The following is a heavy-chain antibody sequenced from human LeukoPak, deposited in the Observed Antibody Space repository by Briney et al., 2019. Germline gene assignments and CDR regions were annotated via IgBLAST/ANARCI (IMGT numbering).Heavy chain of an antibody. CDR1: GGSFSGYY. D-gene: IGHD3-10*01. Sequence: PSETLSLTCAVYGGSFSGYYWSWIRQPPGKGLEWIGEINHSGSTNYNPSLKSRVTISVDTSKNQFSLKLSSVTAADTAVYYCARHDRFGELLDYWGQGTLVTVSS. CDR2: INHSGST. V-gene: IGHV4-34*01. CDR3: ARHDRFGELLDY. J-gene: IGHJ4*02.